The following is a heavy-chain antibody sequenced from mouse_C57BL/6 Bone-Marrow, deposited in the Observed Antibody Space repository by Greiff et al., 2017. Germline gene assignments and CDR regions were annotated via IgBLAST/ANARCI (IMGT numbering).Heavy chain of an antibody. CDR3: ARDYYGSSFYWYFDV. CDR2: INPSSGYT. CDR1: GYTFTSYW. V-gene: IGHV1-7*01. J-gene: IGHJ1*03. D-gene: IGHD1-1*01. Sequence: VQLVESGAELAKPGASVKLSCKASGYTFTSYWMHWVKQRPGKGLEWIGYINPSSGYTKYNQKFKDKATLTADKSSSTAYMQLSSLTYEDSAVYYCARDYYGSSFYWYFDVWGTGTTVTVSS.